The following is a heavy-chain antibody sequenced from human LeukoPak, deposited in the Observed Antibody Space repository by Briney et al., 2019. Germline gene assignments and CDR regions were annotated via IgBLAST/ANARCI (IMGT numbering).Heavy chain of an antibody. Sequence: PSETLSLTCAVSGGSISSSNWWSWVRQPPGKGLKWIGEIYHSGSTNYNPSLKSRVTISVDKSKNQFSLKLSSVTAADTAVYYCARGGIAAAGTGNWFDPWGQGTLVTVSS. V-gene: IGHV4-4*02. J-gene: IGHJ5*02. D-gene: IGHD6-13*01. CDR1: GGSISSSNW. CDR3: ARGGIAAAGTGNWFDP. CDR2: IYHSGST.